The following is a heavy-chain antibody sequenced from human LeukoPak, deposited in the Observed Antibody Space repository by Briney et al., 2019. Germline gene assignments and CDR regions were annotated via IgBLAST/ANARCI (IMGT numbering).Heavy chain of an antibody. J-gene: IGHJ5*02. D-gene: IGHD1-26*01. CDR1: GFTFSGSA. Sequence: GGSLRLFCAASGFTFSGSAIHWVRQSSGKGLELVGQIDKKDKGYATATAYAASVKGRFTISRDDSINTAYLQMKSLKTEDTALYYCTRGSGTYNWFDPWGQGTLVAVSS. V-gene: IGHV3-73*01. CDR3: TRGSGTYNWFDP. CDR2: IDKKDKGYATAT.